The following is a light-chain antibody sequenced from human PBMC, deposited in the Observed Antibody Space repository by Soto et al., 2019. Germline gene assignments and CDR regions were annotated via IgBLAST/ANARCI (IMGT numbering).Light chain of an antibody. V-gene: IGKV4-1*01. J-gene: IGKJ2*01. CDR2: WAS. CDR1: QSVFYTSNNKNY. CDR3: QPYYGTPYT. Sequence: DIVMTQSPDSLAVSLGERATINCKSSQSVFYTSNNKNYLAWYQQKPGQPPKLLIYWASTRESGVPDRFSGSGSGTDFTLTISSLQDEDVAVYYCQPYYGTPYTFGQGTKLEIK.